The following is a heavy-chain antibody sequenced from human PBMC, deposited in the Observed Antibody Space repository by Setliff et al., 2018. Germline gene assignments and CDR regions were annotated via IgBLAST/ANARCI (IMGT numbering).Heavy chain of an antibody. D-gene: IGHD1-1*01. Sequence: SETLSLTCTVSGGSISSGVYYWGWIRQPPGKGLEWIGRIYHGGKTYYNTSLESRLTISVDTSKNQFSLKLRSVTAADTAVYCCARTGTYRYFDSWGQGTLVTVSS. J-gene: IGHJ4*02. CDR1: GGSISSGVYY. V-gene: IGHV4-39*01. CDR3: ARTGTYRYFDS. CDR2: IYHGGKT.